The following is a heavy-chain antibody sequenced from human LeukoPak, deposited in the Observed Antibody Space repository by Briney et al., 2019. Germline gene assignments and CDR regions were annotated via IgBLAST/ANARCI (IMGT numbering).Heavy chain of an antibody. CDR1: GFTFSSYG. V-gene: IGHV3-30*19. CDR2: ISYDGSNK. Sequence: GGSLRLSCAASGFTFSSYGMHWVRQAPGKGLEWVAVISYDGSNKYYADSVKGRFTISRDNSKNTLYLQMNSLRAEDTAVYYCARDYGNFDWLYLFDYWGQGTLVTVSS. J-gene: IGHJ4*02. D-gene: IGHD3-9*01. CDR3: ARDYGNFDWLYLFDY.